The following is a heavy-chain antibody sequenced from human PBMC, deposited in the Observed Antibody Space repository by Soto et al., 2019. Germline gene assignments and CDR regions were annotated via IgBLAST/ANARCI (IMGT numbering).Heavy chain of an antibody. CDR1: GGSISSYY. CDR2: IYYSGST. Sequence: SETLSLTCTVSGGSISSYYWSWIRQPPGKGLEWIGYIYYSGSTNYNPSLKSRVTISVDTSKNQFSLKLSSVTAADTAVYYCASSDFWSGYYIDHWGQGTLVTVSS. CDR3: ASSDFWSGYYIDH. J-gene: IGHJ5*02. D-gene: IGHD3-3*01. V-gene: IGHV4-59*08.